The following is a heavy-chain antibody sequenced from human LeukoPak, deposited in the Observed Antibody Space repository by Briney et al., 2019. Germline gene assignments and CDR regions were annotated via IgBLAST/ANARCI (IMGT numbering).Heavy chain of an antibody. V-gene: IGHV4-4*07. CDR3: ARGGILTGYSPADYYYNYIVV. Sequence: SETLSLTCTVSGGSISSYYWSWIRQPAGKGLEWIVRIYTGGSTNSNPSLESRVTMSVDTSKNQFSLKLSSVTAADTAVYYCARGGILTGYSPADYYYNYIVVWGKGTTVTVS. CDR1: GGSISSYY. D-gene: IGHD3-9*01. J-gene: IGHJ6*03. CDR2: IYTGGST.